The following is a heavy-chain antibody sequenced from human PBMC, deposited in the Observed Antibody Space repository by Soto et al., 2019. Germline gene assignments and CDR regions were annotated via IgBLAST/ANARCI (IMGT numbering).Heavy chain of an antibody. D-gene: IGHD2-15*01. J-gene: IGHJ5*02. Sequence: SETLSLTCAVSGGSISSGGYYWSWIRQPPGKGLEWIGYIYYSGSTNYNPSLKSRVTISVDTSKNQFSLKLSSVTAADTAVYYCASHGAYCSGGSCYSDWFDPWGQGTLVTVSS. V-gene: IGHV4-61*08. CDR3: ASHGAYCSGGSCYSDWFDP. CDR2: IYYSGST. CDR1: GGSISSGGYY.